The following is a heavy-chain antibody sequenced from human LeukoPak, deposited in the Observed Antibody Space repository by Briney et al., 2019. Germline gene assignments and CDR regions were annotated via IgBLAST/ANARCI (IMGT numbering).Heavy chain of an antibody. CDR1: GFTVSDYE. CDR2: ISSDSTT. V-gene: IGHV3-69-1*02. Sequence: GGSLRLSCAGSGFTVSDYEINWVRQAPGKGLEWVSFISSDSTTYYADSVKGRFTLSRDNAKNSLYLQMNSLRVEDTAVYYCATSLSGWGTYHDMDVWGEGTTVTISS. D-gene: IGHD6-19*01. CDR3: ATSLSGWGTYHDMDV. J-gene: IGHJ6*03.